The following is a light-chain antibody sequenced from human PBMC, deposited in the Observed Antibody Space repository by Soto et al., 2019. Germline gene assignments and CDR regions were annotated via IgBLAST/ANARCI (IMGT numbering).Light chain of an antibody. V-gene: IGKV3-15*01. Sequence: EIVMTQSPVTLSVSPGERATLSCRASQSVSSNLAWYQQKPGQAPRLLIYGASTRATGVSARFSGSGSGTEFTLTISSLQSEDFAVYYCQHYNNWPPWTFGQRTKVEIK. CDR3: QHYNNWPPWT. J-gene: IGKJ1*01. CDR2: GAS. CDR1: QSVSSN.